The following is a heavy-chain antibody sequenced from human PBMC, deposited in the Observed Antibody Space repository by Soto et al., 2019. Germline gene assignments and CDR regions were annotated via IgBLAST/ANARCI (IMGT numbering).Heavy chain of an antibody. Sequence: GSLRLSCAASGFTFSSYWMHWVRQAPGKGLVWVSRINSDGSSTSYADSVKGRFTISRDNAKNTLYLQMNSLRAEDTAVYYCARDQYDFWSGESRHAFDIWGQGTMVTVSS. J-gene: IGHJ3*02. V-gene: IGHV3-74*01. D-gene: IGHD3-3*01. CDR2: INSDGSST. CDR3: ARDQYDFWSGESRHAFDI. CDR1: GFTFSSYW.